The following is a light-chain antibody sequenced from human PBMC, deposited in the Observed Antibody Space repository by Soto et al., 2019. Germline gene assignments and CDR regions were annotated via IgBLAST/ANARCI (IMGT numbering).Light chain of an antibody. CDR2: AAS. Sequence: DDHMTQSPSTLSASVGDRVTITCRASQGISTYLNCYQQKPGKAPKLLIYAASSLQSGVPSRFSGSGSETDFTLTISSLQPEDFATYSCQQTYSTTWTFGQGTKVDIK. J-gene: IGKJ1*01. CDR1: QGISTY. CDR3: QQTYSTTWT. V-gene: IGKV1-39*01.